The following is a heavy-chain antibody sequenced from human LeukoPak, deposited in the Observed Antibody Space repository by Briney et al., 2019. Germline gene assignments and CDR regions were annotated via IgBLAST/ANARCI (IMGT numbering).Heavy chain of an antibody. Sequence: ASVTVSCTASGYTFTSYYMHWVRQAPGQGLEWVGIINPSGGSTSYAQKFQGRVTMTRDTSTSTVYMELSSLRSEDTAVYYCARDRFGHVFGVPRGYYFDYWGQGTLVTVSS. CDR1: GYTFTSYY. V-gene: IGHV1-46*01. CDR3: ARDRFGHVFGVPRGYYFDY. D-gene: IGHD3-3*01. J-gene: IGHJ4*02. CDR2: INPSGGST.